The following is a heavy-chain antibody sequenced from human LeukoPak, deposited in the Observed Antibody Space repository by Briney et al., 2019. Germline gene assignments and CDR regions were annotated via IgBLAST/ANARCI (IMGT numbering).Heavy chain of an antibody. D-gene: IGHD3-9*01. CDR1: GGSISSSSYY. Sequence: SETLSLTCTVSGGSISSSSYYWGWIRQPPGKGLEWIGSIYYSGSTYYNPSLKSRVTISVDTSKNQFSLKLSSVIAADTAVYYCAIDSYYDILTGYPRDYWGQGTLVTVSS. CDR2: IYYSGST. CDR3: AIDSYYDILTGYPRDY. J-gene: IGHJ4*02. V-gene: IGHV4-39*01.